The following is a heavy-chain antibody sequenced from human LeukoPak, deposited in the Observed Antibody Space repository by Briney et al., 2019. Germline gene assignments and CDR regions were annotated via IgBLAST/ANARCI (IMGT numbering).Heavy chain of an antibody. CDR3: VRRVYSGSSYYFDY. D-gene: IGHD1-26*01. CDR2: ISSSGSTI. J-gene: IGHJ4*02. CDR1: GFTFSSYE. V-gene: IGHV3-48*03. Sequence: GGSLRLSCAASGFTFSSYEMNWVRQAPGKGLEWVSYISSSGSTIYYADSVKGRFTTSRDNAKNSLFLQMNSLRAEDTALYYCVRRVYSGSSYYFDYWGQGTLVTVSS.